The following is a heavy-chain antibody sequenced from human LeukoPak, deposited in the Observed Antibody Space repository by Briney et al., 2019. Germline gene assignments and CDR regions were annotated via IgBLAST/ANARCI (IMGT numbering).Heavy chain of an antibody. CDR1: GFTFSSYG. Sequence: PGRSLRLSCAASGFTFSSYGMHWVRQAPGKGLEWVAVISYDGSNKYYADSVKGRFTISRDNSKNTLYLQMNSLRAEDTAVYYCAKDGFSCSGGSCYSFDYWGQGTLVTVSS. CDR2: ISYDGSNK. J-gene: IGHJ4*02. D-gene: IGHD2-15*01. CDR3: AKDGFSCSGGSCYSFDY. V-gene: IGHV3-30*18.